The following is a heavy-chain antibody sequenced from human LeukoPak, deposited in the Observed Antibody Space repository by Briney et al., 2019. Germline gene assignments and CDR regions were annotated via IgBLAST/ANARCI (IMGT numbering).Heavy chain of an antibody. Sequence: ASVKVSCKASGYTFTSYAMHWVRQAPGQRLEWMGWINAGNGNTKYSQKFQGRVTITRDTSASTAYMELSSLRSEDTAVYYCARDLSYYDFWSGYQPNYYGMDVWGQGTTVTVSS. CDR3: ARDLSYYDFWSGYQPNYYGMDV. CDR1: GYTFTSYA. CDR2: INAGNGNT. D-gene: IGHD3-3*01. J-gene: IGHJ6*02. V-gene: IGHV1-3*01.